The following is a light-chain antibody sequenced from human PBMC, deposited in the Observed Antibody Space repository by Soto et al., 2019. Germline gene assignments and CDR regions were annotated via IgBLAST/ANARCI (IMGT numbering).Light chain of an antibody. CDR3: QQFYMGWT. Sequence: DIPMTQSPSTLSASVGDRVTITCRASQSVRGSLAWYQQQPGKAPKLLIYDVSNLESGVPSRFSAFGSGTEFTLSISSRQPDDFGTYYCQQFYMGWTFGQGTRVDLK. V-gene: IGKV1-5*01. CDR2: DVS. J-gene: IGKJ1*01. CDR1: QSVRGS.